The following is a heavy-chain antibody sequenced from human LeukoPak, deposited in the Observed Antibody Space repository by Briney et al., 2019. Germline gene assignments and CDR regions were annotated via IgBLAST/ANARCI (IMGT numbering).Heavy chain of an antibody. Sequence: KTSQTLSLTCTVSGGSISSGGYYWSWIRQPPGKGLEWIGYIYHSGSTYYNPSLKSRVTISVDTSKNQFSLKLSSVTAADTAVYYCARGRRRSGPRSAFDIWGQGTMATVS. J-gene: IGHJ3*02. CDR1: GGSISSGGYY. D-gene: IGHD3-3*01. CDR2: IYHSGST. CDR3: ARGRRRSGPRSAFDI. V-gene: IGHV4-30-2*05.